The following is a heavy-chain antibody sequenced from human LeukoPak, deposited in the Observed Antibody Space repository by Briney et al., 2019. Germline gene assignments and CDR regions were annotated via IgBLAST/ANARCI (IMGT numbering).Heavy chain of an antibody. Sequence: ASVKVSCKPSGYTFTGYYIHWVRQAPGQGLEWMGWINPNSGGTNYAQKFRGRVTMTRDTSISTAYMELSRLTSDDTAVYYRAKEGDGYHPWGQGTLVTVSS. V-gene: IGHV1-2*02. CDR2: INPNSGGT. CDR1: GYTFTGYY. CDR3: AKEGDGYHP. D-gene: IGHD5-24*01. J-gene: IGHJ5*02.